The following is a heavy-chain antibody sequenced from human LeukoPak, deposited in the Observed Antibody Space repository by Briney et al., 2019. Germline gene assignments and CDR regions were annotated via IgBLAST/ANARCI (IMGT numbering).Heavy chain of an antibody. J-gene: IGHJ4*02. Sequence: GGSLRLSCAASGCTFSSYWMSWVRQAPGKGLEWVANIKQDGSEKYYVDSVKGRFTISRDNAKNSLYLQMNSLRAEDTAVYYCARDQRGYSYVDYWGQGTLVTVSS. D-gene: IGHD5-18*01. V-gene: IGHV3-7*01. CDR3: ARDQRGYSYVDY. CDR2: IKQDGSEK. CDR1: GCTFSSYW.